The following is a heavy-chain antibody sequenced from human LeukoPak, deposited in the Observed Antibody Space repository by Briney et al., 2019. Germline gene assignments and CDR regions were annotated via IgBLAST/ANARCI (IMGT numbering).Heavy chain of an antibody. CDR2: INRDGSEK. Sequence: PGGSLRLSCAASGFTFSSYWMRWVRQAPGKGLEWVANINRDGSEKYYVDSVKGRFTMSRDNAKNSLYLQMNSPRAEDTAVYYCARELRGIGAFDIWGQGTMVTVSS. V-gene: IGHV3-7*01. D-gene: IGHD6-13*01. J-gene: IGHJ3*02. CDR3: ARELRGIGAFDI. CDR1: GFTFSSYW.